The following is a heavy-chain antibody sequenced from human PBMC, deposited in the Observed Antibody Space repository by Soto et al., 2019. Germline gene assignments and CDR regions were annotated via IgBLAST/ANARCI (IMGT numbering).Heavy chain of an antibody. J-gene: IGHJ4*02. CDR1: GFTFTNYA. V-gene: IGHV3-23*01. Sequence: PGGSLRLSCAASGFTFTNYAMSWVRQAPGKGLEWVSAISGSGGDTYYADSVKGRFTISRDNPKDTLFLQMNSLRAEDTAVYYCAKSPDNSGPDDWGQRALVTVSS. CDR2: ISGSGGDT. CDR3: AKSPDNSGPDD. D-gene: IGHD3-22*01.